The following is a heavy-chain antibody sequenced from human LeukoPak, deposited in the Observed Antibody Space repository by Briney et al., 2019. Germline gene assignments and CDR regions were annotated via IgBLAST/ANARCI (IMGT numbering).Heavy chain of an antibody. Sequence: GASVTVSFKASGYTFTSCYMHWVRQASGQGLEWMGIIHPSGGSTSYAQKFQGRVTMTRDTYTSTVYMELSSLRSEDTGVYYCARAPHRRMDVWGQGTTVTVSS. CDR1: GYTFTSCY. D-gene: IGHD3-16*02. CDR3: ARAPHRRMDV. V-gene: IGHV1-46*01. J-gene: IGHJ6*02. CDR2: IHPSGGST.